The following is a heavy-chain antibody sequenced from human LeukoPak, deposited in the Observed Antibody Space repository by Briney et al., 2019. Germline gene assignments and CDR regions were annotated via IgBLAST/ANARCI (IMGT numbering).Heavy chain of an antibody. D-gene: IGHD6-13*01. Sequence: SETLSLTCAVYGGSFSGYYWSWIRQPPGKGLEWIGEINHSGSTNYNPSLKSRVTISVDTSKNQFSLKLSSVTAADTAVYYCARASKCSSSWYSAFDIWGQGTMVTVSS. CDR1: GGSFSGYY. V-gene: IGHV4-34*01. CDR2: INHSGST. CDR3: ARASKCSSSWYSAFDI. J-gene: IGHJ3*02.